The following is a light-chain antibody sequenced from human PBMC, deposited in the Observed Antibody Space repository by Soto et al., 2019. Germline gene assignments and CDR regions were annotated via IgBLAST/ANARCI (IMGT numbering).Light chain of an antibody. CDR2: SNN. J-gene: IGLJ1*01. CDR1: SSNIGRNT. V-gene: IGLV1-44*01. Sequence: QSVLTQPPSASGTPGQRVTISCSRSSSNIGRNTVNWYQQLPGTAPKLLIYSNNQRPSGVPDRFSGSKSGTSASLAISGLQSEDEADYYCTTWDDSLNGLYVFGTGTKVTVL. CDR3: TTWDDSLNGLYV.